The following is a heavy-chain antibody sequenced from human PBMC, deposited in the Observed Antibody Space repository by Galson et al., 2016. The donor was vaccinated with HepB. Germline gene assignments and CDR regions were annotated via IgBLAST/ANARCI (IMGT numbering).Heavy chain of an antibody. CDR2: FYNSGST. V-gene: IGHV4-39*01. J-gene: IGHJ6*02. CDR1: GGSISSSNYF. D-gene: IGHD2-2*01. CDR3: ARLYCSSTSCCGYCGMDV. Sequence: SETLSLTCTVSGGSISSSNYFWGWIRQPPGKGLEWIGNFYNSGSTSYNPSLQSRVTISVDTSKNRISLTLSSVTAADTAVYHCARLYCSSTSCCGYCGMDVWGQGTTVTVSS.